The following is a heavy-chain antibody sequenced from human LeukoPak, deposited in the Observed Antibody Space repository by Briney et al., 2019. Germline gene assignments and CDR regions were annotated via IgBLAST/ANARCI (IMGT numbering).Heavy chain of an antibody. CDR3: ARVSSSWDDAFDI. J-gene: IGHJ3*02. Sequence: SETLSLTCTVSGDSVSSSSYYWGWIRQPPGKGLEWIGSMYYSGSTYYNPSLKSRVIISVDTSENRFSLKLTAVAAADTAVYYCARVSSSWDDAFDIWGQGTMVTVSS. CDR2: MYYSGST. CDR1: GDSVSSSSYY. D-gene: IGHD6-13*01. V-gene: IGHV4-39*07.